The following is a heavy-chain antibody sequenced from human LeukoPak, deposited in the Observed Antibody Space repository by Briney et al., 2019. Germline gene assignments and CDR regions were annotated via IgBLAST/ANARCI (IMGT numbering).Heavy chain of an antibody. CDR3: AKDIVVVTAGSNAFDI. Sequence: PGGTLRLSCAASGFTFSTYGVSWVRQAPGKGLEWVSGISGSGGSTYYADSVKGRFTISRDNSKNTLYLQMNSLRAEDTAVYYCAKDIVVVTAGSNAFDIWGQGTMVTVSS. D-gene: IGHD2-21*02. CDR1: GFTFSTYG. V-gene: IGHV3-23*01. J-gene: IGHJ3*02. CDR2: ISGSGGST.